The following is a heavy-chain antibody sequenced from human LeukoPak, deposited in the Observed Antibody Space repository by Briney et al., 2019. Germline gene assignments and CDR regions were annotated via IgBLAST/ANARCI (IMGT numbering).Heavy chain of an antibody. V-gene: IGHV3-66*01. CDR3: ARDLNSYWYYGMDV. Sequence: GGSLRLSCAASGFTVSSNCMSWVRQAPGKGLECVSVVYSGGSTYYADSVKGRFTISRDNSNNTLYLQMNNLRAEDTAVYYCARDLNSYWYYGMDVWGQGTTVTVSS. CDR2: VYSGGST. CDR1: GFTVSSNC. J-gene: IGHJ6*02.